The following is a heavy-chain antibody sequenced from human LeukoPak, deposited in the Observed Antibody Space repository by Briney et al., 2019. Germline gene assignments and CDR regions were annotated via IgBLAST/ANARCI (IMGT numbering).Heavy chain of an antibody. V-gene: IGHV3-33*01. J-gene: IGHJ3*02. CDR1: GFTFSSYG. D-gene: IGHD3-16*01. CDR3: ARDWGYDAFDI. CDR2: IWYDGSNK. Sequence: AGGSLRLSCAASGFTFSSYGMHWVRQAPGKGLEWVAVIWYDGSNKYYADSVKGRFTISRDNSKNTLYLQMNSLRAEDTAVYYCARDWGYDAFDIWGQGTMVTVSS.